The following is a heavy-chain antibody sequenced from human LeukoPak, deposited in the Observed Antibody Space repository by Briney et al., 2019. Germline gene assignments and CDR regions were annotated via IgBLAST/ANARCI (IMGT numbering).Heavy chain of an antibody. J-gene: IGHJ4*02. CDR1: GGSISSYY. CDR3: ARGIVVVPAAPVIFDY. V-gene: IGHV4-59*01. CDR2: IYYSGST. Sequence: SETLSLTCTVSGGSISSYYWSWIRQPPGKGLEWIGYIYYSGSTNYNPSLKSRVTISVDTSKNQFSLKLSSVTAADTAVYYCARGIVVVPAAPVIFDYWGQGTLVTVSS. D-gene: IGHD2-2*01.